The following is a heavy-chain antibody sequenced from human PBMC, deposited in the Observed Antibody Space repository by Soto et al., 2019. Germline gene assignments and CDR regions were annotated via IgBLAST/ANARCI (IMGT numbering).Heavy chain of an antibody. V-gene: IGHV1-69*06. J-gene: IGHJ5*02. D-gene: IGHD1-1*01. CDR1: GGTFSSYA. CDR3: ARDPDSNWMDNWFDP. Sequence: SVKVSWKASGGTFSSYAISWVRQAPGQGLEWMGGIIPIFGTANYAQKFQGRVTITADKSTSTAYMELSSLRSEDTAVYYCARDPDSNWMDNWFDPWGQGTLVTVSS. CDR2: IIPIFGTA.